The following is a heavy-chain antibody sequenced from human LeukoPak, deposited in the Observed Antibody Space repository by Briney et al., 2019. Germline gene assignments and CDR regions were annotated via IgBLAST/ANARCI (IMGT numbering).Heavy chain of an antibody. CDR2: ISAYNGNT. Sequence: LRASVNVSCKASGYTFTSYGISWVRQAPGQGLEWMGWISAYNGNTNYAQKLQGRVTMTTDTPTSTAYMELRSLRSDDTAVYYCARFPTYSGYESNWFDPWGQGTLVTVSS. D-gene: IGHD5-12*01. J-gene: IGHJ5*02. CDR3: ARFPTYSGYESNWFDP. CDR1: GYTFTSYG. V-gene: IGHV1-18*04.